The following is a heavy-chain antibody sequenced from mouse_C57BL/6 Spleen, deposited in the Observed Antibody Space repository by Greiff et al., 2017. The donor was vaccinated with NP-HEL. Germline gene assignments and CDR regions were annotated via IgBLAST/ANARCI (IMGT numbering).Heavy chain of an antibody. CDR3: ARRGDYYGSRYYFDY. D-gene: IGHD1-1*01. V-gene: IGHV5-9*01. CDR2: ISGGGGNT. J-gene: IGHJ2*01. CDR1: GFTFSSYT. Sequence: EVKLVESGGGLVKPGGSLKLSCAASGFTFSSYTMSWVRQTPEKRLEWVATISGGGGNTYYPDSVKGRFIISRDNAKNTLYLQMSSLRSEDTALYYCARRGDYYGSRYYFDYWGQGTTLTVSS.